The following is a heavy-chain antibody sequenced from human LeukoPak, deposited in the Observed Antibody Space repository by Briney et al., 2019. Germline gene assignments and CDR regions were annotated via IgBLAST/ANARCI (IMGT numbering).Heavy chain of an antibody. V-gene: IGHV4-61*02. J-gene: IGHJ4*02. CDR1: GGSISSGSYY. CDR3: AREKNYDFWSGYLDY. D-gene: IGHD3-3*01. Sequence: SQTLSLTCTVSGGSISSGSYYWSWIRQPAGKGLEWIGRIYTSGSTNYNPSLKSRVTISVDTSKSQFSLKLSSVTAADTAVYYCAREKNYDFWSGYLDYWGQGTLVTVSS. CDR2: IYTSGST.